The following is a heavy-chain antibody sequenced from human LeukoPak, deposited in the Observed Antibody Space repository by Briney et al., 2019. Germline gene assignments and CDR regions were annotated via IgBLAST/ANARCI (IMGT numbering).Heavy chain of an antibody. D-gene: IGHD6-13*01. Sequence: GGSLRLSCAASGFTFSAYTMNWVRQAPGKGLEWVSSISSSSSYIYYADSVKGRFTISRGNAKNSLYLQMNSLRAEDTAVYYCARALGIAAAGTVDYWGQGTLVTVSS. CDR3: ARALGIAAAGTVDY. V-gene: IGHV3-21*01. CDR1: GFTFSAYT. J-gene: IGHJ4*02. CDR2: ISSSSSYI.